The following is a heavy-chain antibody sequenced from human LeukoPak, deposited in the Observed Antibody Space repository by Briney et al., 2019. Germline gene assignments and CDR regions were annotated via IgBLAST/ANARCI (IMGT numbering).Heavy chain of an antibody. D-gene: IGHD4-17*01. Sequence: GGSLRLSCAGSGFSFSNYDMNWVRQAPGKGLEWVSYISGSGCTIYHADSVKGRFTISRENARNSLYLQMNSLRDEDTAVYYCVRVTTVTAGDYWGQGTLVTVSS. J-gene: IGHJ4*02. CDR2: ISGSGCTI. CDR3: VRVTTVTAGDY. V-gene: IGHV3-48*02. CDR1: GFSFSNYD.